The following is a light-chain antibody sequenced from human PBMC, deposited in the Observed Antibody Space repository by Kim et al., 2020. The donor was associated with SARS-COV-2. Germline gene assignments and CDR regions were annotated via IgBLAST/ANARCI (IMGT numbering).Light chain of an antibody. CDR2: EVS. J-gene: IGLJ2*01. CDR3: CAYSGSSTI. CDR1: SGDVGSYNL. V-gene: IGLV2-23*02. Sequence: QSALTQPASVSGSPGQSITISCTGTSGDVGSYNLVSWYQQYPDTAPKLIIYEVSKRPSGVSNRFSGSKSGNTASLTISGLQAEDEADYYCCAYSGSSTIFGGGTQLTVL.